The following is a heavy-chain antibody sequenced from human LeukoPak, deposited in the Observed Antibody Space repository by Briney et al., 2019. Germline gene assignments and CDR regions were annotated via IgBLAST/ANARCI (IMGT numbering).Heavy chain of an antibody. J-gene: IGHJ4*02. CDR3: ARDRDYYDSSGDFDY. Sequence: PGGSLRLSCATSGFTISSSGVHWVRQAPGKGLEWVAVIWYDGNNKYYADSVVGRFTISRDNSKNTVYLQMNSLRAEDTAVYYCARDRDYYDSSGDFDYWGQGTLVTVSS. CDR1: GFTISSSG. D-gene: IGHD3-22*01. V-gene: IGHV3-33*01. CDR2: IWYDGNNK.